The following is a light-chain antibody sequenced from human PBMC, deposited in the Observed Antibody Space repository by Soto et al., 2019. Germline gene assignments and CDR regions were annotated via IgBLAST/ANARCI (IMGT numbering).Light chain of an antibody. J-gene: IGLJ3*02. CDR1: SSDVGGYNY. Sequence: QLVLTQPASVSGSPGQSITISCTGTSSDVGGYNYVSWFQHHPGKVPKLMIYEVSHRPSGVSDRFSGSKSGTTASLTISGIQAEDGADYYCCSFTNSYTWVFGGGTKLTVL. V-gene: IGLV2-14*01. CDR2: EVS. CDR3: CSFTNSYTWV.